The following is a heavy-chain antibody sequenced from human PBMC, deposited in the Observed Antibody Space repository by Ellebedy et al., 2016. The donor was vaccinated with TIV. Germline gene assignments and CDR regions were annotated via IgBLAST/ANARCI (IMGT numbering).Heavy chain of an antibody. CDR1: GYSFTDHY. J-gene: IGHJ4*02. Sequence: ASVKVSCKASGYSFTDHYIHWVRQATGQGLEWMGWFNPNSGGKSYAQKFLGRVTMTGDTSITTAYMELPSLRSDDTAVYYCAAGSPSLLDYWGQGALVSVSS. CDR2: FNPNSGGK. CDR3: AAGSPSLLDY. D-gene: IGHD1-26*01. V-gene: IGHV1-2*02.